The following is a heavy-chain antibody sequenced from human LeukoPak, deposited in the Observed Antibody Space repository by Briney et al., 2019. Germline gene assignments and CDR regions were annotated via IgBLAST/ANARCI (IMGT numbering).Heavy chain of an antibody. CDR1: GFTFSSYW. D-gene: IGHD4-11*01. CDR2: INSDGSST. Sequence: GGSLRLSCAASGFTFSSYWMHWVRQAPGKGLVWVSRINSDGSSTSYADSVKGRFTISRDNAKNTLYLQMYSLRAEDTAVYYCATVTVTTEKLKDDYWGQGTLVTVSS. V-gene: IGHV3-74*01. J-gene: IGHJ4*02. CDR3: ATVTVTTEKLKDDY.